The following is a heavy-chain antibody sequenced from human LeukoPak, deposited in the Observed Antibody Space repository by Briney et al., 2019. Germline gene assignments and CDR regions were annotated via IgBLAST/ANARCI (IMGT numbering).Heavy chain of an antibody. D-gene: IGHD2-15*01. CDR1: GGSISSYY. Sequence: SETLSLTCTVSGGSISSYYWGWIRQPPGKGLEWIGTIYYSGSTYYNPSLKSRVTLSVDTSKNQFSLKLSSVTAADTAVYYCARHTGYCSAGSCYGWGFDPWGQGTLVTVSS. V-gene: IGHV4-39*07. CDR2: IYYSGST. CDR3: ARHTGYCSAGSCYGWGFDP. J-gene: IGHJ5*02.